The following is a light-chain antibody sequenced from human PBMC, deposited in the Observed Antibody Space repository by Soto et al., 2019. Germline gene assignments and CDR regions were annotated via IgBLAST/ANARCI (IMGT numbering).Light chain of an antibody. J-gene: IGKJ1*01. V-gene: IGKV3-11*01. CDR3: QQRSNWPKT. CDR1: QSVTTN. Sequence: EIVLTQSPGTLSLSPGERATLSCRASQSVTTNLAWYQHKPGQAPRLLISGATSRATGIPARFSGSGSGTDFTLTISSLEPEDFAVYYCQQRSNWPKTFGQGTKVDIK. CDR2: GAT.